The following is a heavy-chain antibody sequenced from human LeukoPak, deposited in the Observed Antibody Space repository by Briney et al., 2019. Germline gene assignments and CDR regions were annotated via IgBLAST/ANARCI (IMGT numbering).Heavy chain of an antibody. D-gene: IGHD6-6*01. Sequence: GGSLRLSCTGSGFTFGDYAMTWVRQAPGKGLEWVSSISGSSSYIYYADSVKGRFTISRDNAKNSLYLQMNSLRAGDTALYYCARADSNIAARRIGFDYWGQGTLVTVSS. CDR2: ISGSSSYI. V-gene: IGHV3-21*01. CDR3: ARADSNIAARRIGFDY. J-gene: IGHJ4*02. CDR1: GFTFGDYA.